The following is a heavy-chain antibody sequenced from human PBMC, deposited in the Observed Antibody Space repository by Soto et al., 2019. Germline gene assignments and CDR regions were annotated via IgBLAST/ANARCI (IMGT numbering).Heavy chain of an antibody. V-gene: IGHV3-7*01. D-gene: IGHD6-25*01. CDR1: GFTFSSYW. J-gene: IGHJ6*02. CDR3: ARVHGSPAPDYYYYGMDV. CDR2: IKQDGSEK. Sequence: VQLVESGGGLVQPGGSLRLSCAASGFTFSSYWMSWVCQAPGKGLEWVANIKQDGSEKYYVDSVKGRFTISRDNAKNSLYLQMNSLRAEDTAVYYCARVHGSPAPDYYYYGMDVWGQGTTVTVSS.